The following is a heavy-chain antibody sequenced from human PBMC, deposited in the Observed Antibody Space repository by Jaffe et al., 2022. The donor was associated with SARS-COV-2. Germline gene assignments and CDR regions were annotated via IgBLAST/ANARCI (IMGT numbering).Heavy chain of an antibody. CDR2: ISGDGGST. J-gene: IGHJ4*02. CDR1: GFTFDDYA. D-gene: IGHD6-6*01. Sequence: EVQLVESGGGVVQPGGSLRLSCAASGFTFDDYAMHWVRQAPGKGLEWVSLISGDGGSTYYADSVKGRFTISRDNSKNSLYLQMNSLRTEDTALYYCAATILAARLFDYWGQGTLVTVSS. CDR3: AATILAARLFDY. V-gene: IGHV3-43*02.